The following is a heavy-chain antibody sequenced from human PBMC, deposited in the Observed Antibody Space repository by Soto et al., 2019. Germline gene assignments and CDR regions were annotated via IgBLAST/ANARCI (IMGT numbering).Heavy chain of an antibody. CDR3: ASTMVRGVIIPDAFDI. J-gene: IGHJ3*02. CDR1: GGSISGYY. D-gene: IGHD3-10*01. V-gene: IGHV4-59*08. Sequence: SETLSLTCTVSGGSISGYYWSWIRQPPGKGLEWIGYIYYSGSSNYSPSLKSRVTMSVDTSKNQFSLKLSSVTAADTAVYYCASTMVRGVIIPDAFDIWGQGTMVTVSS. CDR2: IYYSGSS.